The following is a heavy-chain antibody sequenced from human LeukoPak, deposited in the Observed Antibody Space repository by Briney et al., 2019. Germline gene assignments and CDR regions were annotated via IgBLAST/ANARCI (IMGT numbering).Heavy chain of an antibody. J-gene: IGHJ4*02. CDR1: GGSISSGSYY. CDR3: ARGRRGYQCIDY. Sequence: PSETLSLTCTVSGGSISSGSYYWSWIRQPAGKGLEWIGRIYTSGSTNYNPSLKSRVTISVDTSKNQFSLKLSSVTAADTAVYYCARGRRGYQCIDYWGQGTLVTVSS. D-gene: IGHD2-2*01. V-gene: IGHV4-61*02. CDR2: IYTSGST.